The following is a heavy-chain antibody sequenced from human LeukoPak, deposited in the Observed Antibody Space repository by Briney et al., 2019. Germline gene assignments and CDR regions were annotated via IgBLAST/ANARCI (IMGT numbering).Heavy chain of an antibody. D-gene: IGHD7-27*01. V-gene: IGHV4-59*11. CDR1: GASISSHY. CDR3: AKLEVGRFDP. Sequence: SETLSLSCTVSGASISSHYWCWIRQPPGTGLEWIGDIYYRGSTTYNPSLKSRVSISLDTSRNQFSLNLSSVTAADTAVYYCAKLEVGRFDPWGQGTLVTVSS. J-gene: IGHJ5*02. CDR2: IYYRGST.